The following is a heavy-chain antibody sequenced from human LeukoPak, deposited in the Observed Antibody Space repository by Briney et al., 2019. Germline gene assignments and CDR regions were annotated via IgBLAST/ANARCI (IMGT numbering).Heavy chain of an antibody. Sequence: GGSLRLSCAASGFTFSSYSMNWVRQAPGKGLEWVSYISSSSSTIYYADSVKGRFTISRDNAKNSLYLQMNSLRAEDTAVYYCARERGTYYMDVWGKGTTVTVSS. D-gene: IGHD1-1*01. V-gene: IGHV3-48*01. CDR3: ARERGTYYMDV. CDR2: ISSSSSTI. J-gene: IGHJ6*03. CDR1: GFTFSSYS.